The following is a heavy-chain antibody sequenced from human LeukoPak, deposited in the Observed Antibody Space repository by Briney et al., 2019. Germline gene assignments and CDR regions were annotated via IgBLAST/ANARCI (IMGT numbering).Heavy chain of an antibody. V-gene: IGHV1-2*06. Sequence: ASVKVSCKTSGYTFTDYYVHWVRQAPGQGLEWMGRINPNSGGTNYAQKFQGRVTMTRDTSISTAYMELSRLRSDDTAVYYCASSEGYLKQNHIWLDPWDQGTLVTVSS. CDR2: INPNSGGT. CDR1: GYTFTDYY. D-gene: IGHD5-18*01. CDR3: ASSEGYLKQNHIWLDP. J-gene: IGHJ5*02.